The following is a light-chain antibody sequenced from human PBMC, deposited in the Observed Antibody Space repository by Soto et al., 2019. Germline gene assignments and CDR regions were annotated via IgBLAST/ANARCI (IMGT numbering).Light chain of an antibody. V-gene: IGKV1-5*03. CDR3: QQYNKKI. CDR1: HSISSW. CDR2: KAS. Sequence: DIQMTQSPSTLSASVGDRVTIICRASHSISSWLAWYQQKPWKAPKLLIYKASSLESGVPSRFSGSGSGTEFTLTISSLQPDDFATYYCQQYNKKIFGQGTKVDIK. J-gene: IGKJ1*01.